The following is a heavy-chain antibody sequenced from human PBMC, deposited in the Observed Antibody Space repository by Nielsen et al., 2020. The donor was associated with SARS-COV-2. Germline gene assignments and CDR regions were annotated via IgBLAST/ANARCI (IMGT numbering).Heavy chain of an antibody. CDR2: INPSGGST. V-gene: IGHV1-46*01. J-gene: IGHJ4*02. D-gene: IGHD1-26*01. CDR3: ARDVGLTHPEQFEY. CDR1: GYTFTSYF. Sequence: ASVKVSCKASGYTFTSYFIHWVRQAPGPGLEWMGIINPSGGSTSYAQKFQGRVTMTTDTFLNTAYMDLRSLRPDDTAVYYCARDVGLTHPEQFEYWGQGTLVTVSS.